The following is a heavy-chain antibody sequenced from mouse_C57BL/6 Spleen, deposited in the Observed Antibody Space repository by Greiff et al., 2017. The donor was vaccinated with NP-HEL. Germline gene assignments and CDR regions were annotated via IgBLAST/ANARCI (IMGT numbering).Heavy chain of an antibody. CDR3: AREDYGSIFAY. CDR2: ISDGGSYT. Sequence: EVQLVESGGGLVKPGGSLKLSCAASGFTFSSYAMSWVRQTPEKRLEWVATISDGGSYTYYPDNVKGRFTISRDNAKNNLYLQMSHLKSEDTAMYYCAREDYGSIFAYWGQGTLVTVSA. CDR1: GFTFSSYA. D-gene: IGHD1-1*01. J-gene: IGHJ3*01. V-gene: IGHV5-4*01.